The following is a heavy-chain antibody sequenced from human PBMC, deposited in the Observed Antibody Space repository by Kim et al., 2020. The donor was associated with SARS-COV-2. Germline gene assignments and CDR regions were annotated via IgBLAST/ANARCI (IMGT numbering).Heavy chain of an antibody. D-gene: IGHD3-3*01. V-gene: IGHV3-74*01. J-gene: IGHJ6*02. CDR2: INSDGSST. Sequence: GGSLRLSCAASGFTFSSYWMHWVRQAPGKGRVWVSRINSDGSSTSYADSVKGRFTISRDNAKNTLYLQMNSLRAEDTAVHYCASRYGITIVGAVRHYYGLAVWGQGTTVTVSS. CDR3: ASRYGITIVGAVRHYYGLAV. CDR1: GFTFSSYW.